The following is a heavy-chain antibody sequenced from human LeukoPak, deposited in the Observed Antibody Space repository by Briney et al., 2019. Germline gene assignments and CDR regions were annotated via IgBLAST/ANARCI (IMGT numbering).Heavy chain of an antibody. J-gene: IGHJ4*02. Sequence: GGSLRLSCAASGFTFSHYTMSWVRRAPGKGLEWVSSITALSSYIYYADSVKGRFTISRDNANNSLYLQMTSLRAEDTAVYYCARVGGTGWYHDDYWGQGTLVTVSS. V-gene: IGHV3-21*01. CDR1: GFTFSHYT. D-gene: IGHD6-19*01. CDR2: ITALSSYI. CDR3: ARVGGTGWYHDDY.